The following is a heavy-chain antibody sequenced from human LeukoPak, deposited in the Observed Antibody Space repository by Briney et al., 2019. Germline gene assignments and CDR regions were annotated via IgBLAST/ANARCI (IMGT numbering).Heavy chain of an antibody. Sequence: ASVKVSCKASGYTFTGYAMNWVRQAPGQGLEWMGWINTNTGNPTYAQGFTGRFVFSLDTSVSTAYLQISSLKAEDTAVYYCARDSLENYDFWSGYPSTRPIDYWGQGTLVTVSS. J-gene: IGHJ4*02. CDR1: GYTFTGYA. CDR3: ARDSLENYDFWSGYPSTRPIDY. V-gene: IGHV7-4-1*02. D-gene: IGHD3-3*01. CDR2: INTNTGNP.